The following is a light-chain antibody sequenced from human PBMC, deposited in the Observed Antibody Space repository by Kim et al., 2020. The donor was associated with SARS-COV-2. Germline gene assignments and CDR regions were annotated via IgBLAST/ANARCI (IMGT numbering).Light chain of an antibody. CDR1: QSVSSN. CDR2: GAS. V-gene: IGKV3-15*01. CDR3: QQYNNWPPRYT. Sequence: EIVMTQSPATLSVSPGERATLSCRASQSVSSNLAWYQQKPGQAPRLLIYGASTRATGIPARFSGSGSGTEFTLTISSLQSEDFAVYYCQQYNNWPPRYTFGQGTKPGD. J-gene: IGKJ2*01.